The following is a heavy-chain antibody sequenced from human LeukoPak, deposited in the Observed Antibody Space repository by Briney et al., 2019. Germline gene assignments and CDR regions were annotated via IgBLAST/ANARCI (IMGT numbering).Heavy chain of an antibody. D-gene: IGHD4-11*01. CDR3: ARDVGYSNYVVLYYYYYYMDV. V-gene: IGHV4-34*01. J-gene: IGHJ6*03. Sequence: KPSETLSLTCAVYGGSFSGYYWGWIRQPPGKGLEWIGSIYYSGSTYYNPSLKSRVTISVDTSKNQFSLKLSSVTAADTAVYYCARDVGYSNYVVLYYYYYYMDVWGKGTTVTVSS. CDR1: GGSFSGYY. CDR2: IYYSGST.